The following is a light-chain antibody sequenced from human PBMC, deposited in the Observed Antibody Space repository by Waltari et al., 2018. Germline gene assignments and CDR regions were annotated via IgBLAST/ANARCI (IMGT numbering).Light chain of an antibody. V-gene: IGLV2-14*03. CDR3: SSYTSLSTSV. J-gene: IGLJ1*01. CDR2: DVT. CDR1: DTDVGTFNY. Sequence: QSALTQPASVSGSPGQSITISCTGTDTDVGTFNYVSWYQQHQGKVPKLMIYDVTNRPSGVSNRFSGSKSGNTASLSISGLQAEDEADYYCSSYTSLSTSVFGTGTKVTVL.